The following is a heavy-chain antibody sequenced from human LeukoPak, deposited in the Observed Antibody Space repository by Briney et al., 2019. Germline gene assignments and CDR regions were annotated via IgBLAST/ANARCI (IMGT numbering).Heavy chain of an antibody. CDR3: ARDLMQWLVAGDAFDI. J-gene: IGHJ3*02. D-gene: IGHD6-19*01. V-gene: IGHV1-18*01. CDR2: ISAYNGNT. Sequence: GASVKVSCKASGYTFTSYGICWVRQAPGQGLEWMGWISAYNGNTNYAQKLQGRVTMTTDTSTSTAYMELRSLRSDDTAVYYCARDLMQWLVAGDAFDIWGQGTMVTVSS. CDR1: GYTFTSYG.